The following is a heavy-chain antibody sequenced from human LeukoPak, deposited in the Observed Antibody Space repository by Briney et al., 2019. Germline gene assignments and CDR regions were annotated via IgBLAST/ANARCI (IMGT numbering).Heavy chain of an antibody. CDR1: GDSIRSDY. D-gene: IGHD2-15*01. Sequence: SETLSLTCKVSGDSIRSDYWSWVRQPPGKGLEWMGNINYGGSTNYNPSLKGRVTILVDTSKYQISLRLTSVTATDTAVYYCARLDCSADTCYNYWGQGTLVTVSS. CDR3: ARLDCSADTCYNY. V-gene: IGHV4-59*08. J-gene: IGHJ4*02. CDR2: INYGGST.